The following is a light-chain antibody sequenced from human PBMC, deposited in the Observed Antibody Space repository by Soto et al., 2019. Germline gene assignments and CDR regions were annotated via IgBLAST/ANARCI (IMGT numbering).Light chain of an antibody. Sequence: LFTQSPGTLSLSPGEGATLSCRASQSVSSSYLAWYQQKPGLAPRLLIYDASSRANGIPDRFSGSGSGTDFTLTISRLEPEDFALYYCQQYGSSHSITFGQGTRLEIK. J-gene: IGKJ5*01. V-gene: IGKV3D-20*01. CDR2: DAS. CDR3: QQYGSSHSIT. CDR1: QSVSSSY.